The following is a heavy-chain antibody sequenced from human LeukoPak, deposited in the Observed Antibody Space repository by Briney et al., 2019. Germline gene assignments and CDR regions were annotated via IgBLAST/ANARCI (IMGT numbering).Heavy chain of an antibody. CDR1: GFTFSTYG. CDR2: ISGSGVGT. Sequence: PGGSLRLSCGASGFTFSTYGMSWVRQAPGKGLEWVSVISGSGVGTYYADSVKGRFTISRDNSKNTLYLQMNSLRAEDTAVYYCAKDLKEAHLFGFNCFDYWGQGTLVTVSS. CDR3: AKDLKEAHLFGFNCFDY. D-gene: IGHD3-10*01. J-gene: IGHJ4*02. V-gene: IGHV3-23*01.